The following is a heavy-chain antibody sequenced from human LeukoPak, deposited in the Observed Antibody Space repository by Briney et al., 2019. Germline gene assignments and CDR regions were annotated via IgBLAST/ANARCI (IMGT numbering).Heavy chain of an antibody. CDR2: ISFDGTDA. D-gene: IGHD3-10*02. CDR3: AELGITMIGGV. CDR1: GFTFSSYA. Sequence: GGSLRLSCAASGFTFSSYAIHWVRQAPGKGLEWVAVISFDGTDAFYADSVKGRFTISRDNSKNTLYLQMNSLRAEDTAVYYCAELGITMIGGVWGKGTTVTISS. J-gene: IGHJ6*04. V-gene: IGHV3-30*04.